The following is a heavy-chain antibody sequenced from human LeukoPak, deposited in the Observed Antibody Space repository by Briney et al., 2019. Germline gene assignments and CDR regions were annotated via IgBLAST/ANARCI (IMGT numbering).Heavy chain of an antibody. CDR3: ASASGSPLDY. J-gene: IGHJ4*02. CDR1: GFTFSSYS. D-gene: IGHD3-10*01. CDR2: ISSSGSTI. Sequence: AGGSLRLSCAASGFTFSSYSMNWVRQAPGKGLEWVSYISSSGSTIYYADSVKGRFTISRDNAKNSLYLQMNSLRAEDTAVYYCASASGSPLDYWGQGTLVTVSS. V-gene: IGHV3-48*04.